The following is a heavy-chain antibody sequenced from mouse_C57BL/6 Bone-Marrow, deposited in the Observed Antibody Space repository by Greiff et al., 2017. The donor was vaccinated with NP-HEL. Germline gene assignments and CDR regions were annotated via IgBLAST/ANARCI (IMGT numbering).Heavy chain of an antibody. V-gene: IGHV14-4*01. J-gene: IGHJ4*01. CDR3: TTSNGPYYYAMDY. D-gene: IGHD3-1*01. CDR2: IDPENGDT. Sequence: VQLKQSGAELVRPGASVKLSCTASGFNIKDDYMHWVKQRPEQGLEWIGWIDPENGDTEYASKFQGKATITADTSSNTAYLQLSSLTSEDTAVYYCTTSNGPYYYAMDYWGQGTSVTVSS. CDR1: GFNIKDDY.